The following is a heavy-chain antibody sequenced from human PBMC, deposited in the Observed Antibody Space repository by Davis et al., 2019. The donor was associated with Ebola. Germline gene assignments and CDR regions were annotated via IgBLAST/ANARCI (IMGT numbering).Heavy chain of an antibody. Sequence: GESLKISCAASGFTFSSYAMNWVRQAPGKGLEWVSVISGSGGSTYYADSVKGRFTISRDNSRNTLYLQVNSLRAEDTAVYYCAKEDRRQFDYWGQGTLVTVSS. V-gene: IGHV3-23*01. J-gene: IGHJ4*02. CDR2: ISGSGGST. CDR1: GFTFSSYA. CDR3: AKEDRRQFDY.